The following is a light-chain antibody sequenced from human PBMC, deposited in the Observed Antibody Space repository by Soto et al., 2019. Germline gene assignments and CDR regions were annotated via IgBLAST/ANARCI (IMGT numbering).Light chain of an antibody. CDR3: SSYTNINTRACV. V-gene: IGLV2-14*01. J-gene: IGLJ1*01. CDR1: SGDIGSYNR. Sequence: QDALTQPASVSGSPGQSITISCTGTSGDIGSYNRVSWYQQHPGKAPKLIIYEVTDRPSGVSNRFSGSKSGNTASLTISGLQAEDEAEYYCSSYTNINTRACVFGTGTKFTVL. CDR2: EVT.